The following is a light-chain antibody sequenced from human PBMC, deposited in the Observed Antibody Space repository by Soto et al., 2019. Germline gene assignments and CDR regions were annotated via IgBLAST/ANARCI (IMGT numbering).Light chain of an antibody. J-gene: IGKJ2*01. Sequence: DIQMTQSPSSVSASVGDRVTITCRASQGISSWLAWYQQKPEKAPKLVIYDASSLQSGVPSRFSGSGSGTDFTLTISSLQPEDFGTYYCQQSYKTPHTFGQGTKLETK. CDR1: QGISSW. CDR2: DAS. CDR3: QQSYKTPHT. V-gene: IGKV1-12*01.